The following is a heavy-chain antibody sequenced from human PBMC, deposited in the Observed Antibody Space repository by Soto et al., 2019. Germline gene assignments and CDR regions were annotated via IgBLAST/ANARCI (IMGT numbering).Heavy chain of an antibody. CDR2: ISSSGSFK. Sequence: EVQLVESGGGLVKPGGFLRLSCAASGFSFSSDSMGWVRQAPGKGLEWVSSISSSGSFKNYADSVKGRFTISRDNAKNSLYLQMSGLKDEDTAVYYCARDPPTGTTLDWADSWGQGTLVTVSS. D-gene: IGHD1-7*01. CDR3: ARDPPTGTTLDWADS. V-gene: IGHV3-21*01. J-gene: IGHJ4*02. CDR1: GFSFSSDS.